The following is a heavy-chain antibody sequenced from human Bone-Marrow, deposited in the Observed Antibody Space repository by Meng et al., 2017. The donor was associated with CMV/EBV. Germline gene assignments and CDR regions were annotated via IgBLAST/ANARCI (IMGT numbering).Heavy chain of an antibody. D-gene: IGHD6-13*01. CDR3: AREIGGASSWIPKHYYYYGMDV. CDR2: IYYSGST. V-gene: IGHV4-39*07. Sequence: GSLRLSCTVSGGSISSSYYWGWIRQPPGKGLEWIGSIYYSGSTYYNPSLKSRVTISVDTSKNQFSLKLSSVTAADTAVYYCAREIGGASSWIPKHYYYYGMDVWGQGTTVTVSS. CDR1: GGSISSSYY. J-gene: IGHJ6*02.